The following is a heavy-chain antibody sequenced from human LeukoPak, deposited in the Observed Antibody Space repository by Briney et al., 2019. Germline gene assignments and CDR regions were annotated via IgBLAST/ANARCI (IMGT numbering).Heavy chain of an antibody. V-gene: IGHV3-7*03. CDR2: INQDESEK. Sequence: GGSLRLSCAASGFTFGSYWMSWVRQAPGKGLEWVANINQDESEKYYVDSVKGRFTISRDNAKNSLYLQMNGLGAEDTAVYYCGRVGHGSSRDYYWGQGTLVTVSS. D-gene: IGHD6-13*01. CDR1: GFTFGSYW. CDR3: GRVGHGSSRDYY. J-gene: IGHJ4*02.